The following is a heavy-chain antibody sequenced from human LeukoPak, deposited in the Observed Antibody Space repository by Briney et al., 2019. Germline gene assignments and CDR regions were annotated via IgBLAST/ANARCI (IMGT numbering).Heavy chain of an antibody. Sequence: GGSLRLSCSASGFTFSSYAMHWVRQAPGKGLEYVSAISSNGGSTYYADSVKGRYTISRDNSKNTLYLQMSSLRAEDTAVYYCVGCSSTSCYDYWGQGTLVTVSS. CDR2: ISSNGGST. D-gene: IGHD2-2*01. V-gene: IGHV3-64D*06. CDR1: GFTFSSYA. CDR3: VGCSSTSCYDY. J-gene: IGHJ4*02.